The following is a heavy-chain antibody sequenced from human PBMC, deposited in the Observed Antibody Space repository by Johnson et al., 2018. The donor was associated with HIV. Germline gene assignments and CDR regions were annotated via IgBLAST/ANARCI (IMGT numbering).Heavy chain of an antibody. CDR2: INWNGGTT. J-gene: IGHJ3*02. CDR3: AREEGTDILKRGDAFDI. V-gene: IGHV3-20*04. CDR1: GFTFDDYG. Sequence: VQLVESGGDVVRPGGSLRLSCAASGFTFDDYGISWVRLVPGKGLEWVSGINWNGGTTGYVDSVKGRFTISRDNAKNSLHLQMNSLRVEDTAEYYCAREEGTDILKRGDAFDIWGQGTMVTVSS. D-gene: IGHD3-9*01.